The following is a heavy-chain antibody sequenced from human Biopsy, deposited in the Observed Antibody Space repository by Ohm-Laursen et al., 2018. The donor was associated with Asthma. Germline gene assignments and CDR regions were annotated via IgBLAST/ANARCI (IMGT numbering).Heavy chain of an antibody. Sequence: SLRLSCSASGFTFSSYGMYWVRQAPGKGLGWVAVISYDGSNKYYADSVKGRFTISRDNSKNTLYLQMNSLRAEDTAVYYCAKGTEGRYDFWSGLSYNYYGMDVWGQGTTVTVSS. CDR3: AKGTEGRYDFWSGLSYNYYGMDV. D-gene: IGHD3-3*01. V-gene: IGHV3-30*18. CDR1: GFTFSSYG. CDR2: ISYDGSNK. J-gene: IGHJ6*02.